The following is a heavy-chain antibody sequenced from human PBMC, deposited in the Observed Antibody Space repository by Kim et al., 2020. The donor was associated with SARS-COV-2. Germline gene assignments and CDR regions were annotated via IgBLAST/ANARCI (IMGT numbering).Heavy chain of an antibody. Sequence: GGSLRLSCAASGFTFSSYGMHWVRQAPGKGLEWVAVISYDGSNKYYADSVKGRFTISRDNSKNTLYLQMNSLRAEDTAVYYCAKDLELAVAGTGVLDYW. D-gene: IGHD6-19*01. CDR2: ISYDGSNK. CDR1: GFTFSSYG. J-gene: IGHJ4*01. CDR3: AKDLELAVAGTGVLDY. V-gene: IGHV3-30*18.